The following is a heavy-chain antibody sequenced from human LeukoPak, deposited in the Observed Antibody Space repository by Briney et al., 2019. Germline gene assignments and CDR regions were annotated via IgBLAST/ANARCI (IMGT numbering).Heavy chain of an antibody. Sequence: GGSLRLSCVASGFSFSTYSMNWVRQAPGKGLEWVSSISRNSRYIYYADSMRGRFTISRDNAKNSLYLQMNSLKPEDTAVYYCARVAEAAAFDSWGQGTLVTVSS. CDR2: ISRNSRYI. J-gene: IGHJ4*02. CDR3: ARVAEAAAFDS. CDR1: GFSFSTYS. V-gene: IGHV3-21*06. D-gene: IGHD6-13*01.